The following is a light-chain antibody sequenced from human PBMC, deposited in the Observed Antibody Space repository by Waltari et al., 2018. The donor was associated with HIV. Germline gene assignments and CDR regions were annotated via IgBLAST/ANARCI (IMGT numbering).Light chain of an antibody. Sequence: SYELTQPPSVSVSPGQTATIPCSGDQLGERYVCWYQQRPGQSPVLVIYQYSKRPSGIPERFSGSNSGNTATLTISGTQAMDEADYFCQAWDSSTYVFGPGTKVTVL. CDR1: QLGERY. V-gene: IGLV3-1*01. CDR2: QYS. J-gene: IGLJ1*01. CDR3: QAWDSSTYV.